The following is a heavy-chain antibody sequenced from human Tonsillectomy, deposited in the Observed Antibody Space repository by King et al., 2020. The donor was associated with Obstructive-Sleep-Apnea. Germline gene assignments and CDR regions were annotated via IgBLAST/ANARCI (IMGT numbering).Heavy chain of an antibody. CDR1: GGSISSSSYY. V-gene: IGHV4-39*06. J-gene: IGHJ5*02. D-gene: IGHD1-26*01. Sequence: RLQLQESGPGLVKPSETLSLTCTVSGGSISSSSYYWGWIRQPPGKVLEWIGGIYFSGSTYDNPSLKSRVTISVDTSTNQFSLKLSSVTAADTAVYYCAGENVGATRENWFDPWGQGTLVTVSS. CDR2: IYFSGST. CDR3: AGENVGATRENWFDP.